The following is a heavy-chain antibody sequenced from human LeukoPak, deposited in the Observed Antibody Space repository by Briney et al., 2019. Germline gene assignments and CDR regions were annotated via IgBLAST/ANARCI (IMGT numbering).Heavy chain of an antibody. CDR1: GYTFTSYY. CDR2: MNPNSGNT. J-gene: IGHJ4*02. CDR3: ARGDTAWGTAAG. V-gene: IGHV1-8*02. Sequence: GASVKVSCKASGYTFTSYYMHWVRQATGQGLEWMGWMNPNSGNTGYAQKFQGRVTMTRNTSISTAYMELSSLRSEDTAVYYCARGDTAWGTAAGWGQGTLVTVSS. D-gene: IGHD5-18*01.